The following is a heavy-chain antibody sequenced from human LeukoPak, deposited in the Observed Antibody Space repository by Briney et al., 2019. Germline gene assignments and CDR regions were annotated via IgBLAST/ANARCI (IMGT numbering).Heavy chain of an antibody. J-gene: IGHJ4*02. V-gene: IGHV1-18*01. CDR2: ISAYNVNT. D-gene: IGHD3-10*01. Sequence: ASVKVSCKASGYTFTSYGISWVRQAPGQGLECMGWISAYNVNTNYAQKLQGRVTMTTDTSTSTAYMELRSLRSDDTAVYYCARDQRSYGSGSYYGIVYWGQGTLVTVSS. CDR3: ARDQRSYGSGSYYGIVY. CDR1: GYTFTSYG.